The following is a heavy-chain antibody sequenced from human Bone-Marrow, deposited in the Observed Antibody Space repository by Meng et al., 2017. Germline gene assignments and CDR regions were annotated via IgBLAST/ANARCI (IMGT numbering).Heavy chain of an antibody. J-gene: IGHJ5*02. CDR1: GGSISSSYYY. Sequence: SETLSLTCTVSGGSISSSYYYWGWIRQPPGRGLEWIGAIYYTGRTYHNPSLKSRVTMSVDTSKNQFSLKMSSVTAADTAVYYCARDIPYYYDSSGYYPRVWFDPWGQGTLVTVSS. CDR3: ARDIPYYYDSSGYYPRVWFDP. D-gene: IGHD3-22*01. V-gene: IGHV4-39*07. CDR2: IYYTGRT.